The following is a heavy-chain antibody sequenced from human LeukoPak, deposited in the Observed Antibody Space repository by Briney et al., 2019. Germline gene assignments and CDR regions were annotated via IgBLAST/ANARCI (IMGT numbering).Heavy chain of an antibody. CDR3: ARDTPYYDFWSGYYYYYYMDV. D-gene: IGHD3-3*01. J-gene: IGHJ6*03. CDR2: IYSGGST. Sequence: PGGSLRLSCAASGFTFSSYAMSWVRQAPGKGLEWVSVIYSGGSTYYADSVKGRFTISRDNAKNSLYLQMNSLRAEDTAVYYCARDTPYYDFWSGYYYYYYMDVWGKGTTVTVSS. V-gene: IGHV3-66*01. CDR1: GFTFSSYA.